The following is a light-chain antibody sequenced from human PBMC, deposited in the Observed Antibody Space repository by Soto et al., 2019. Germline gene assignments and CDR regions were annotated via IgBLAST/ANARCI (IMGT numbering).Light chain of an antibody. Sequence: EIVLTQSPATLSLSPGERATLSCRASQSVSSYLAWYQQKPGQAPSLLIYDASNMATAIPARFSGGASGTDFALSISSLEPEDFAVYYCQQRSNWPITFGPGTKVAIK. CDR3: QQRSNWPIT. CDR1: QSVSSY. J-gene: IGKJ3*01. V-gene: IGKV3-11*01. CDR2: DAS.